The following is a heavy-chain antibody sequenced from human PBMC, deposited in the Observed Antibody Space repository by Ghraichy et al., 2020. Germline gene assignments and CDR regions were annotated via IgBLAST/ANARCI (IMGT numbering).Heavy chain of an antibody. V-gene: IGHV1-8*01. CDR1: GYTFTSYD. D-gene: IGHD2-15*01. Sequence: ASVKVSCKASGYTFTSYDINWVRQATGQGLEWMGWMNPNSGNTGYAQKFQGRVTMTRNTSISTAYMELSSLRSEDTAVYYCARALPRVPGTYCSGGSCYSDIRYCYYGMDVWGQGTTVTVSS. CDR3: ARALPRVPGTYCSGGSCYSDIRYCYYGMDV. CDR2: MNPNSGNT. J-gene: IGHJ6*02.